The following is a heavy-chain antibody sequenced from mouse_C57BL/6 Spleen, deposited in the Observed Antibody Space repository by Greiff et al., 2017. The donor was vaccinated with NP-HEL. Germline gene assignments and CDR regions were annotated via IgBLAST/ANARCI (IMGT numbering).Heavy chain of an antibody. CDR1: GFSFNTYA. CDR2: IRSKSNTYEP. Sequence: GGGLVQPNGSLKLSCAASGFSFNTYAMNWVRQAPGKGLDWVARIRSKSNTYEPYYADSVKDRFTISIDDSESMLYLQMNNLKTEDTAMYYCVRGSSCYAGVYVDYWGQGTTLTVSS. D-gene: IGHD3-2*02. J-gene: IGHJ2*01. CDR3: VRGSSCYAGVYVDY. V-gene: IGHV10-1*01.